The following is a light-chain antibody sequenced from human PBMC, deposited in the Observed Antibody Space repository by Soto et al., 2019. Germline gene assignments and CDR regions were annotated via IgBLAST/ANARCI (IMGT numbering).Light chain of an antibody. V-gene: IGLV4-69*01. CDR3: QTWGSGTVV. Sequence: QLVLTQSPSASASLGASVKLTCTLSSGHSSYAIAWHRQQPEKGPRYLMKLNSDGSHSKGDGSPDRFSGSSSGAERYLTISSLQSEDEADYYCQTWGSGTVVFGGGTKLTVL. CDR2: LNSDGSH. CDR1: SGHSSYA. J-gene: IGLJ2*01.